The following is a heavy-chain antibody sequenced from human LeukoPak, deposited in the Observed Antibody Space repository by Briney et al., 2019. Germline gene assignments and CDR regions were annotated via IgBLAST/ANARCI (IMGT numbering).Heavy chain of an antibody. V-gene: IGHV5-51*01. Sequence: GESLKISWKGSGYRFTSYLIGWVRQMPGKGLEWMVIIYPGDSDTRYSPSFQGQVTISADKSISTAYLQWSSLKASDTAMYYCARSNLPDYYDSSGYPDYWGQGTLVTVSS. CDR2: IYPGDSDT. J-gene: IGHJ4*02. CDR1: GYRFTSYL. D-gene: IGHD3-22*01. CDR3: ARSNLPDYYDSSGYPDY.